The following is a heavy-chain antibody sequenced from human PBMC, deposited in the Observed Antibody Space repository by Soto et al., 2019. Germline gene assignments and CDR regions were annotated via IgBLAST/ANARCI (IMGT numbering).Heavy chain of an antibody. J-gene: IGHJ4*02. D-gene: IGHD5-12*01. CDR2: ASYDGSYK. CDR3: AKERSVVATTPDFDY. CDR1: GFTFSSFG. Sequence: QVQLVESGGGVVQPGRSLRLSCAASGFTFSSFGMHWVRQAPGKGLEWVAVASYDGSYKYYADSVKGRFTISRDNSKNTLYLQMNILRAEDTAVYYCAKERSVVATTPDFDYWGQGTLVTVSS. V-gene: IGHV3-30*18.